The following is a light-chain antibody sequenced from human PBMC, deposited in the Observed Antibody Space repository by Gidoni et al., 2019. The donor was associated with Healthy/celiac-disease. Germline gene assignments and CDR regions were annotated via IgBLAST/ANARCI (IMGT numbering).Light chain of an antibody. CDR3: QQRRNWPPMYT. Sequence: EIVFTHSPATLSLSPGERATLSCRASQSVSSYLAWYQQKPGQAPRLLIYDASNRATGIPARFSGSGSGTDFTLTISSLEPEDFAVYYCQQRRNWPPMYTFGQGTKLEIK. CDR2: DAS. CDR1: QSVSSY. V-gene: IGKV3-11*01. J-gene: IGKJ2*01.